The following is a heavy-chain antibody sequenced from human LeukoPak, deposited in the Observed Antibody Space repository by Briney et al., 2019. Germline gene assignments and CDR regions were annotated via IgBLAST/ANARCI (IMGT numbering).Heavy chain of an antibody. Sequence: TSETLSLTCTVSGGSISSDYWSWIRQSPGKGLEWIGYIYYSGSTNYNPSLKSRVTISVDTSKNQFSLKLSSVTAADTAVYYCVRTVIPGWFDPWGQGTLVTVSS. CDR2: IYYSGST. CDR1: GGSISSDY. J-gene: IGHJ5*02. V-gene: IGHV4-59*12. CDR3: VRTVIPGWFDP. D-gene: IGHD4-17*01.